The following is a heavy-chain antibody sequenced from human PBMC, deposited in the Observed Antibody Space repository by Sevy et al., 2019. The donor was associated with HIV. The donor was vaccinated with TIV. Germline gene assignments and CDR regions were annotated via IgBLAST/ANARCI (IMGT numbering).Heavy chain of an antibody. V-gene: IGHV1-2*02. CDR1: GYTFTGYY. CDR3: AGGMSRSLINYFDY. D-gene: IGHD6-13*01. J-gene: IGHJ4*02. Sequence: ASVKVSCKASGYTFTGYYMHWVRQAPGQGLEWMGWINPNSGGTNYAQKFQDRVTMTSDTSISTAYMELSRVRSDETAVYYGAGGMSRSLINYFDYWGQGTLVTVSS. CDR2: INPNSGGT.